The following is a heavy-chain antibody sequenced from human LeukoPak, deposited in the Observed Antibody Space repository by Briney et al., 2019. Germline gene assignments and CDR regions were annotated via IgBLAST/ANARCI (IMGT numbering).Heavy chain of an antibody. D-gene: IGHD5-18*01. Sequence: PGGSLRLSCAASGFTFSDYYMSWIRQAPGKGLEWVSYISSSGSTIYYADSVKGRFTISRDSAKNSLYLQMNSLRAEDTALYYCAKARGYSYVPDYWGQGTLVTVSS. CDR1: GFTFSDYY. J-gene: IGHJ4*02. V-gene: IGHV3-11*01. CDR3: AKARGYSYVPDY. CDR2: ISSSGSTI.